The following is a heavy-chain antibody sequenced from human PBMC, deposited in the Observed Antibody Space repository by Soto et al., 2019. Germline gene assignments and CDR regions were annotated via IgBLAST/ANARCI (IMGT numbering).Heavy chain of an antibody. D-gene: IGHD2-8*02. CDR2: MYKTGST. CDR3: ARDKITGLFDY. CDR1: GGSISSYY. V-gene: IGHV4-59*12. Sequence: SETLSLTCTVSGGSISSYYWSWIRQPPGKGLEWIGYMYKTGSTVYNPSFKSRVTISVDTSKNQFSLKLTSVTAADTAVYYCARDKITGLFDYWGQGTLVTVSS. J-gene: IGHJ4*02.